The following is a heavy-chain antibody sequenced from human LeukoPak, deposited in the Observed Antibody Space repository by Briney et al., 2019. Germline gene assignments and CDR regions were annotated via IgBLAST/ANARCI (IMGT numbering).Heavy chain of an antibody. CDR1: GFTFDDYA. Sequence: GRSLRLSCAASGFTFDDYAMHWVRQAPGKGLEWVSGISWNSGSIGYADSVKGRFTISRDNAKNSLYLQMNSLRAEDTALYYCSKDFGYCGYGKAFDNWGQGTMVTVSS. V-gene: IGHV3-9*01. J-gene: IGHJ3*02. D-gene: IGHD5-12*01. CDR3: SKDFGYCGYGKAFDN. CDR2: ISWNSGSI.